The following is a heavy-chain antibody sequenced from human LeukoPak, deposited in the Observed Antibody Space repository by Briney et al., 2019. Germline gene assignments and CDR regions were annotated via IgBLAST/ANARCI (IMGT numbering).Heavy chain of an antibody. CDR3: ASLHDYGDYGVDY. V-gene: IGHV1-69*06. Sequence: SVKVSCKASGGTFSSYAISWVRQAPGQGLEWMGGIIPIFGTANYAQKFQGRVTITADKSTSTAYMELSSLRSEDTAVYYCASLHDYGDYGVDYWGQGTLVTVSS. CDR2: IIPIFGTA. CDR1: GGTFSSYA. D-gene: IGHD4-17*01. J-gene: IGHJ4*02.